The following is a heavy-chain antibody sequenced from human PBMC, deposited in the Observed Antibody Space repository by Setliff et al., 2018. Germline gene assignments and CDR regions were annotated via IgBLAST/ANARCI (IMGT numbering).Heavy chain of an antibody. CDR1: GYSFTSHY. Sequence: GASVKVSCKTSGYSFTSHYMHWVRQAPGQGLEWMGIVNPGGLTSNYPQKFLGRVTMTTDTSTDTAYMELRSLRSDDTAVYYCARSRDSGFYHQRDAYDIWGQGTMVTVSS. V-gene: IGHV1-46*01. CDR2: VNPGGLTS. D-gene: IGHD1-26*01. J-gene: IGHJ3*02. CDR3: ARSRDSGFYHQRDAYDI.